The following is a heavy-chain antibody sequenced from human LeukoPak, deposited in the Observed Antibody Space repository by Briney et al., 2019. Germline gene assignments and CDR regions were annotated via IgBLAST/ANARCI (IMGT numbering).Heavy chain of an antibody. CDR1: GGTFSSYA. Sequence: GASVKVSCKASGGTFSSYAISWVRQAPGQGLEWMGGIIPIFGTANYAQKFQGRVTITADTSTDTAYMGLSSLRSEDTAVYYCATLVVPAAEEYFQHWGQGTLVTVSS. J-gene: IGHJ1*01. V-gene: IGHV1-69*06. D-gene: IGHD2-2*01. CDR3: ATLVVPAAEEYFQH. CDR2: IIPIFGTA.